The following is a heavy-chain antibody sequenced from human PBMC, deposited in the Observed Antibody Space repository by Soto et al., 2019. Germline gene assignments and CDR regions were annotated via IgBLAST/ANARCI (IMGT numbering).Heavy chain of an antibody. V-gene: IGHV1-18*01. CDR1: GDAYTSYG. CDR2: ISAYNGNT. J-gene: IGHJ1*01. D-gene: IGHD6-19*01. CDR3: ARVSSGWYREYFQH. Sequence: GASVKVSCKASGDAYTSYGISWVRQAPGQGLEWMGWISAYNGNTNYAQKLQGRVTMTTDTSTSTAYMELRSLRSDDTAVYYCARVSSGWYREYFQHWGQGTLVTVSS.